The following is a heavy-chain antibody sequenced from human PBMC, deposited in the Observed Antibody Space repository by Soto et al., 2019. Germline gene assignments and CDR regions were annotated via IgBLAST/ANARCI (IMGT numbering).Heavy chain of an antibody. CDR1: GFTFDDYA. Sequence: PGGSLRLSCADSGFTFDDYAMHWVRQAPGKGLEWVSGISWNSDNIGYADSVKGRFTISRDNVKNSLYLQMNSLRAEDTALYYCAKDLYSNYGDAFDIWGQGTMVTVSS. CDR2: ISWNSDNI. J-gene: IGHJ3*02. V-gene: IGHV3-9*01. CDR3: AKDLYSNYGDAFDI. D-gene: IGHD4-4*01.